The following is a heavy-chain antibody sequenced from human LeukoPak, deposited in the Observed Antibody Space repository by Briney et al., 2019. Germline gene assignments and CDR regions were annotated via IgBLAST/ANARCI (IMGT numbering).Heavy chain of an antibody. D-gene: IGHD6-13*01. CDR2: ISPNSGAT. J-gene: IGHJ4*02. CDR3: ARLGGGSSWSNFDF. V-gene: IGHV1-2*02. CDR1: GYTFTGYY. Sequence: ASVNVSCKASGYTFTGYYMHWVRQAPGQGLEWMGWISPNSGATNYAQKFQARVTMTGDTSISTAYMELSSLRSDDTAVYYCARLGGGSSWSNFDFWGQGTLVTVS.